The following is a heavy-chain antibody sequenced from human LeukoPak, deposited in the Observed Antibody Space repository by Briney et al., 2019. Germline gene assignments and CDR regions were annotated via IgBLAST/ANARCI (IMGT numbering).Heavy chain of an antibody. CDR1: GFTFSKYA. V-gene: IGHV3-23*01. CDR2: ISSSTLKI. D-gene: IGHD3-10*01. J-gene: IGHJ4*02. CDR3: ARARGFGEYYFDY. Sequence: GGSLRLSCAASGFTFSKYAMTWVRQAPGKGLEWVSAISSSTLKIYYADSVKGRFTISRDNSKNTLYLQMNSVRAEDTAVYYCARARGFGEYYFDYLGQGTLVTVSS.